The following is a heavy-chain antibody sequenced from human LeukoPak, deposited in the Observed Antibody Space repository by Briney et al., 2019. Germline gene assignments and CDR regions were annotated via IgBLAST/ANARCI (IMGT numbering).Heavy chain of an antibody. J-gene: IGHJ4*02. V-gene: IGHV4-39*01. Sequence: SETLSLTCTVSGGSISSSSYYWGWIRQPPGKGLEWIGSISYSGSTYYNPSLKSRVTISVDTSKNQFSLMLSSVTAAGTAVYYCARRITGTTSDSFDYWGQGTLVTVSS. CDR1: GGSISSSSYY. CDR2: ISYSGST. D-gene: IGHD1-20*01. CDR3: ARRITGTTSDSFDY.